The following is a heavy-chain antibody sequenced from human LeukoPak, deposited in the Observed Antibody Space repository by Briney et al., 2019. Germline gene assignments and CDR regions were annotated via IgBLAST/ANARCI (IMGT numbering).Heavy chain of an antibody. CDR2: VHYSGST. J-gene: IGHJ4*02. CDR1: GGSVSSGDYY. D-gene: IGHD4-17*01. V-gene: IGHV4-61*08. Sequence: PSETLSLTCTVSGGSVSSGDYYWSWIRQPPGKGLEWIGYVHYSGSTNYNPSLKSRVTISLDTSKNQCSLKLSSVTAADTAVYYCARVDYGDYRFDYWGQGTLVTVSS. CDR3: ARVDYGDYRFDY.